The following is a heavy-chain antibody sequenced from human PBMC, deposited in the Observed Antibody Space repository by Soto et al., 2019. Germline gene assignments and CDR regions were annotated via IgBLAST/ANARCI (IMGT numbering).Heavy chain of an antibody. Sequence: SETLSLTCTVSGGSISSYYWSWIRQPPGKGLEWIGYIYYSGSTNYNPSLKSRVTISVDTSKNQFSLKLSSVTAADTAVYYCARDMMWSWFDPWGQGTLVTVSS. CDR1: GGSISSYY. CDR3: ARDMMWSWFDP. V-gene: IGHV4-59*01. D-gene: IGHD3-16*01. CDR2: IYYSGST. J-gene: IGHJ5*02.